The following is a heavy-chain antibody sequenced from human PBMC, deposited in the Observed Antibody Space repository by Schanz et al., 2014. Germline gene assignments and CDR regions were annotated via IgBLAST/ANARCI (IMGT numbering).Heavy chain of an antibody. D-gene: IGHD2-15*01. V-gene: IGHV3-33*06. J-gene: IGHJ6*03. CDR3: AKDAVALVPEYFMDV. Sequence: QVQLVESGGGVVQPGRSLRLSCATSGLNFDYYGMNWVRQAPGKGLEWVANIGYDGSEKYYVDSVKGRFTISRDNSKDTLYLQMSGLTPEDTAVYFCAKDAVALVPEYFMDVWGKGTPVTVSS. CDR2: IGYDGSEK. CDR1: GLNFDYYG.